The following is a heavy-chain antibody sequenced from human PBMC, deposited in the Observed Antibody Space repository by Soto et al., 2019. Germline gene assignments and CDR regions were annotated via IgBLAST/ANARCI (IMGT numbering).Heavy chain of an antibody. CDR3: ARRQISPPTRGAASARGGMDV. V-gene: IGHV3-33*01. Sequence: QVQLVESGGGVVQPGRSLRLSCAASGFTFNNYGMHWVRQAPGKGLEWVAVIWNDGNGYYYANSVKGRFTISRDNSKNTLYLKMSSLPAEDTAVYYCARRQISPPTRGAASARGGMDVWGQGTTVTVSS. CDR2: IWNDGNGY. J-gene: IGHJ6*02. D-gene: IGHD6-13*01. CDR1: GFTFNNYG.